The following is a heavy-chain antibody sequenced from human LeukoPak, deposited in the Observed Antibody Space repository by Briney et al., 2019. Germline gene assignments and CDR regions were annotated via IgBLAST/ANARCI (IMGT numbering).Heavy chain of an antibody. CDR1: AYTFTTYA. Sequence: ASVKVSCKSSAYTFTTYAIHWVRQAPGQGLEWMGWLNPTSGGTNYAQKFQDRVTMTRDTTISTAYMELSSLISDDTAIYFCARFREDNAVRPEDVFDIWGLGTLVTVSS. D-gene: IGHD2-15*01. V-gene: IGHV1-2*02. CDR2: LNPTSGGT. J-gene: IGHJ3*02. CDR3: ARFREDNAVRPEDVFDI.